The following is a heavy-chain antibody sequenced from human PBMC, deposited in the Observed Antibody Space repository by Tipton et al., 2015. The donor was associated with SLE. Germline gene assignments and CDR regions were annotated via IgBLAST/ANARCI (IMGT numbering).Heavy chain of an antibody. CDR2: IYSGGST. CDR3: ARVARYSYGMDV. V-gene: IGHV3-53*05. Sequence: SLRLSCAASGFTVSSNYMSWVRQAPGKGLEWVSVIYSGGSTYYADSVKGRFTISRDNSKNTLYLQMNSLRAEDTAVYYCARVARYSYGMDVWGQGTTVTVSS. J-gene: IGHJ6*02. CDR1: GFTVSSNY.